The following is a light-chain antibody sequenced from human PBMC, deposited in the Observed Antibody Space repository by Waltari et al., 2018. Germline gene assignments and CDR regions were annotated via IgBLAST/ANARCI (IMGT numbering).Light chain of an antibody. V-gene: IGLV7-46*01. CDR3: LLSFSGVHAV. CDR1: TGAVTSGHY. CDR2: DSN. Sequence: QAVVTQEPSLTVSPGGTVTLTCGSSTGAVTSGHYPYWFQQRPGQAPTPLFYDSNTNPSWTPPRFSASLLGGKAALTLSGAQPEDEADYYCLLSFSGVHAVFGGGTHLTVL. J-gene: IGLJ7*01.